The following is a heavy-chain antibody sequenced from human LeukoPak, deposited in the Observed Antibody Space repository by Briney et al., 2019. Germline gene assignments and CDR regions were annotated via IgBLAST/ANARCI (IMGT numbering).Heavy chain of an antibody. J-gene: IGHJ6*03. CDR2: IYTSGST. V-gene: IGHV4-4*09. D-gene: IGHD6-6*01. CDR3: ARRASIAARPSYYYYYMDV. Sequence: SETLSLTCTVSGGSISSYYWSWIRQPPGKGPEWIGYIYTSGSTNYNPSLKSRVTISVDTSKNQFSLKLSSVTAADTAVYYCARRASIAARPSYYYYYMDVWGKGTTVTVSS. CDR1: GGSISSYY.